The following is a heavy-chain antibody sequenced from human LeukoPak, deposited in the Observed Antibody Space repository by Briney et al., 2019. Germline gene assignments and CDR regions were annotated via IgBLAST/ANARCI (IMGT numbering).Heavy chain of an antibody. CDR1: GFTVSSNY. D-gene: IGHD3-10*01. V-gene: IGHV3-66*01. Sequence: GGSLRLSCAASGFTVSSNYMSWVRQAPGKGLEWVSVIYSGGSTYYADSVKGRFTISRDNSKNTLYLQVNSLRAEDTAVYYCARGGASGSYLHWFDPWGQGTLVSASS. J-gene: IGHJ5*02. CDR3: ARGGASGSYLHWFDP. CDR2: IYSGGST.